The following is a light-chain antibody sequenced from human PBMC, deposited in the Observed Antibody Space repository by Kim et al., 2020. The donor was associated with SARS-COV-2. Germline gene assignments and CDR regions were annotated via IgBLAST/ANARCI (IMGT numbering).Light chain of an antibody. CDR2: AAS. J-gene: IGKJ1*01. Sequence: ASVGDRVTITCRASQGISDSLTWYQQKPGKAPKLLIYAASTLQTGVPSRFSGSGSGTDFTLTISSLQPEDFATYYCQKYNSYPPTFGRGTKVDIK. CDR3: QKYNSYPPT. CDR1: QGISDS. V-gene: IGKV1-27*01.